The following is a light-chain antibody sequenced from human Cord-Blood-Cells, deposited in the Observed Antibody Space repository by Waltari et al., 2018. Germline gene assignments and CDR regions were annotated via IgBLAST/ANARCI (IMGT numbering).Light chain of an antibody. CDR1: QGISSY. CDR2: AAS. CDR3: QQLNSYPYT. J-gene: IGKJ2*01. Sequence: IQLTQSPSSLSASVGDRVTITCRASQGISSYLAWYQQKPWKAPKLLIYAASTLQSGVPSRFSGSGSGTDFTRTISSLQPEDFATYYCQQLNSYPYTLGQGTKLEIK. V-gene: IGKV1-9*01.